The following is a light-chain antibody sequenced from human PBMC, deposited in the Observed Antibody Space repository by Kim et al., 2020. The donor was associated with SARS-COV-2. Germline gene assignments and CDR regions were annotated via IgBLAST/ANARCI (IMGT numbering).Light chain of an antibody. V-gene: IGLV3-1*01. J-gene: IGLJ3*02. CDR3: QAWDSSTAV. CDR2: QDS. CDR1: KLGDKY. Sequence: VSPGQTASITCSGDKLGDKYACWYQQKSGQSPVLVMYQDSKRPSGIPERFSGSNSGNTATLTISGTEAMDEADYYCQAWDSSTAVFGGGTQLTVL.